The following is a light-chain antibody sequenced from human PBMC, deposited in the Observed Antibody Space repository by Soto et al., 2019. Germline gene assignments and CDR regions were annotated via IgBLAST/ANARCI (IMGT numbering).Light chain of an antibody. J-gene: IGLJ1*01. CDR2: DVS. CDR3: CSYTTSNTRQIV. Sequence: SVLTHPASVSGYPGQSITISCTGTSSDVGGYNYVSWYQQHPGKAPKFMIYDVSNRPSGVSNRFSGSKSGNTASLTISGLQAEDEADYYCCSYTTSNTRQIVFGTGTKVTVL. CDR1: SSDVGGYNY. V-gene: IGLV2-14*01.